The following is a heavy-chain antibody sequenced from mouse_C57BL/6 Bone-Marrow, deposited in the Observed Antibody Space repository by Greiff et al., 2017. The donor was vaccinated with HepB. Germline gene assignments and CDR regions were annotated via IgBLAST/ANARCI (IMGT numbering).Heavy chain of an antibody. V-gene: IGHV1-15*01. CDR2: IDPETGGT. Sequence: VQLQESGAELVRPGASVTLSCKASGYTFTDYEMHWVKQTPVHGLEWIGAIDPETGGTAYNQKFKGKAILTADKSSSTAYMELRRLTSEDSAVYYCTMRWLLRGFAYWGQVTLVTVSA. J-gene: IGHJ3*01. CDR1: GYTFTDYE. D-gene: IGHD2-3*01. CDR3: TMRWLLRGFAY.